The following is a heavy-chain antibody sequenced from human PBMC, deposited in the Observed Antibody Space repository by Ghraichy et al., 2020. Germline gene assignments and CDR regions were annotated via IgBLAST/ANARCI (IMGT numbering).Heavy chain of an antibody. CDR3: AKDRDVGFCSGGSCYVNWFDP. CDR2: ISGSGGST. D-gene: IGHD2-15*01. J-gene: IGHJ5*02. CDR1: GFTFSSYA. Sequence: LTCAASGFTFSSYAMSWVRQAPGKGLEWVSAISGSGGSTYYADSVKGRFTISRDNSKNTLYLQMNSLRAEDTAVYYCAKDRDVGFCSGGSCYVNWFDPWGQGTLVTVSS. V-gene: IGHV3-23*01.